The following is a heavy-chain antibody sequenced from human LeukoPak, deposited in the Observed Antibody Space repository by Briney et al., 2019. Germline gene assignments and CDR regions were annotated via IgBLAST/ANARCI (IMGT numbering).Heavy chain of an antibody. J-gene: IGHJ4*02. CDR2: IYSGGST. V-gene: IGHV3-66*02. D-gene: IGHD6-19*01. Sequence: GGSLRLSCAASGFTVSSNYMSWVRQAPGKGLEWVSVIYSGGSTYYADSVEGRFTISRDNSKNTLYPQMNSLRAEDTAVYYCARDEAVATRGSFDYWGQGTLVTVSS. CDR3: ARDEAVATRGSFDY. CDR1: GFTVSSNY.